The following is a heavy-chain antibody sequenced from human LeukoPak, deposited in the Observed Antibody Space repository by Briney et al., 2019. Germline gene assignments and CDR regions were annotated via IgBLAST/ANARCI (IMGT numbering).Heavy chain of an antibody. CDR3: VRQFGLGSLIDY. Sequence: SETLSLTCTVSGVSISNYYWSWIRQPPGKGLEWIGYVYYSGSSNYSPSLKSRVTMSVDTSKNLFSLKLSSVTAADTAVYYCVRQFGLGSLIDYWGQGTLVTVSS. CDR2: VYYSGSS. CDR1: GVSISNYY. D-gene: IGHD3-10*01. V-gene: IGHV4-59*08. J-gene: IGHJ4*02.